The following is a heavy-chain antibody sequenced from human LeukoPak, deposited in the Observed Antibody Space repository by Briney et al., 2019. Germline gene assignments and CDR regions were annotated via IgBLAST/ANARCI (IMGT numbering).Heavy chain of an antibody. Sequence: GGSLRLSCAASGFTFSIYGMNWIRRAPGKGLEWVSYIHGSSSIISDADSVKGRFTISRDNAKNSLYLQMNSLRVEDTAVYYCVRWNGLTDYWGQGTLVTVSS. CDR2: IHGSSSII. CDR3: VRWNGLTDY. CDR1: GFTFSIYG. J-gene: IGHJ4*02. D-gene: IGHD1-1*01. V-gene: IGHV3-48*01.